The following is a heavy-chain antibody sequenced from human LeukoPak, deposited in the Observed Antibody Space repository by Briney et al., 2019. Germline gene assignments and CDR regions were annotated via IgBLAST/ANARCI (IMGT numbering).Heavy chain of an antibody. CDR1: GGSISSYY. CDR3: ARGLDSGWYSTLFDY. Sequence: SETLSLTCTVSGGSISSYYWSWIRQPPGKGLEWIGYIYYSGSTNYNPSLKSRVTISVDTSKNQSSLKLSSVTAADTAVYYCARGLDSGWYSTLFDYWGQGTLVTVSS. D-gene: IGHD6-19*01. J-gene: IGHJ4*02. V-gene: IGHV4-59*01. CDR2: IYYSGST.